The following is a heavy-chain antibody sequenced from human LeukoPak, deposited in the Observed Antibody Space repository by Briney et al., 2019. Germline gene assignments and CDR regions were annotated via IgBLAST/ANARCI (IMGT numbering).Heavy chain of an antibody. Sequence: GASVKVSCKASGYTFTSYGISWVRQAPGQGLEWMGWISAYNGNTNYAQKLQGRVTMTTDTSTSRAYMELRSLRSDDTAVYYCARDASQFCSGYYSNWFDPWGQGTLVSVCS. D-gene: IGHD3-3*02. V-gene: IGHV1-18*01. CDR1: GYTFTSYG. CDR2: ISAYNGNT. CDR3: ARDASQFCSGYYSNWFDP. J-gene: IGHJ5*02.